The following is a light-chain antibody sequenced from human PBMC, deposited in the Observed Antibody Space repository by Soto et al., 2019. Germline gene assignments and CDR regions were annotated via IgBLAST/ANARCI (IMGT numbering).Light chain of an antibody. CDR3: QQRSNWPSIT. Sequence: EIVTTQSPRTLSVSSGERATLSCRASQGVRSSHLAWYQQKPGQAPRLLIYDASNRATGIPARFSGSGSGTDFTLTINSLEPEDSAVYYCQQRSNWPSITFGQGSRLEI. CDR1: QGVRSSH. J-gene: IGKJ5*01. V-gene: IGKV3-11*01. CDR2: DAS.